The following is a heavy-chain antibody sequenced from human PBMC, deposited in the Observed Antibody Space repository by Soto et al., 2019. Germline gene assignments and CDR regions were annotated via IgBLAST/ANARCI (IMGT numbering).Heavy chain of an antibody. J-gene: IGHJ4*02. Sequence: PSETLSLTCRGSGASGSNVMHDWSWIRQPPGKGLGWSCGVRSSGIPNYSPPLKSRVTISLDTSKNQFSLRLHSLTAADTAVYYCARGLGYETLYWGQGILVTVS. V-gene: IGHV4-61*01. CDR3: ARGLGYETLY. D-gene: IGHD3-3*01. CDR1: GASGSNVMHD. CDR2: VRSSGIP.